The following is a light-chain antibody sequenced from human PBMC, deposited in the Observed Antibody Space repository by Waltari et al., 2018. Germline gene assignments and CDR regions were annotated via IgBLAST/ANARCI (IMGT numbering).Light chain of an antibody. CDR1: RGHSTNI. J-gene: IGLJ2*01. V-gene: IGLV4-69*01. CDR3: QTGGHGTGV. CDR2: INSDGSH. Sequence: QLVLTQSPSASASLGASVKLTCTLSRGHSTNIIAWLQQQPEKGPRYLMNINSDGSHNKGVGIPDRFSGSSSGAERYLTISSLQSGDETDYYCQTGGHGTGVVGGGTRLTVL.